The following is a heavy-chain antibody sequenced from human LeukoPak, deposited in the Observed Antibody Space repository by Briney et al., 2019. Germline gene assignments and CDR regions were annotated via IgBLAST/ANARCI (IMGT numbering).Heavy chain of an antibody. CDR3: ARGGLYSSALGY. D-gene: IGHD6-19*01. Sequence: GSLRLSRAPSGFTPRSYEMQWVREAPGKGLWWVSYISGSGTIIYYADSVKGRFTISRDNARNSLYLQMSSLRAEDTAVYYCARGGLYSSALGYWGQGTLVTVSS. J-gene: IGHJ4*02. CDR2: ISGSGTII. V-gene: IGHV3-48*03. CDR1: GFTPRSYE.